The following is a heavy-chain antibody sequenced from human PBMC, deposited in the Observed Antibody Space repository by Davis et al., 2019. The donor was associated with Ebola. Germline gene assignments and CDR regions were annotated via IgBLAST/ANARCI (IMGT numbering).Heavy chain of an antibody. V-gene: IGHV3-30*18. Sequence: GESLKISCAASGFTFSSYGMHWVRQAPGKGLEWVAVISYDGSNKYYADSVKGRFTISRDNSKNTLYLQMNSLRAEDTAVYYCAKDRLVAVAGLFGYWGQGTLVTVSS. CDR1: GFTFSSYG. CDR2: ISYDGSNK. CDR3: AKDRLVAVAGLFGY. J-gene: IGHJ4*02. D-gene: IGHD6-19*01.